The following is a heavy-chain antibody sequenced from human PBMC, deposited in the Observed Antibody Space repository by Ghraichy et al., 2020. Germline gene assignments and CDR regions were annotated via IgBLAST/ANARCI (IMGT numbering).Heavy chain of an antibody. D-gene: IGHD3-22*01. CDR1: GFTFSSYA. CDR3: VKDRYRAIVILIDY. Sequence: GGSLRLSCAASGFTFSSYAMSWVRQAPGKGLEWVSAISGSGGSTYYADSVKGRFTISRDNSKNTLYLQMNSLRAEDTAVYYCVKDRYRAIVILIDYWGQGTLVTVSS. V-gene: IGHV3-23*01. J-gene: IGHJ4*02. CDR2: ISGSGGST.